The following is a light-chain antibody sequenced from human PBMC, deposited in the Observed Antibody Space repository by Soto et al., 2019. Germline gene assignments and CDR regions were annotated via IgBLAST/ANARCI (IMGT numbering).Light chain of an antibody. CDR1: SSDIGSHNT. CDR3: SSYSSINTLV. Sequence: QSALTQPASVSGSPGQSITISCIGTSSDIGSHNTVSWYQQYPGKAPKLIIYDVNNRPSGVSNRFSGSKSGNAAFLTISGLQAEDETDYYCSSYSSINTLVFGTGTKLTVL. CDR2: DVN. J-gene: IGLJ1*01. V-gene: IGLV2-14*03.